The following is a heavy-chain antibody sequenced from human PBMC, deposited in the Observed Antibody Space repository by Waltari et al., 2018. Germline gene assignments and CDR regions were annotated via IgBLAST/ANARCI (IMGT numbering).Heavy chain of an antibody. V-gene: IGHV4-34*02. Sequence: QVQLQQWGAGVLQPSETLSLTCAVYGGSLSSFYWGWIRQPPGKGLEWIGAINHAGYTNSNPSLRSRVSPLVDTSKSQFSLKVNTVPAADTAVYYCVRLEDCTGPGGNCYSADSFAMDVWGQGTTVTVSS. J-gene: IGHJ6*02. CDR3: VRLEDCTGPGGNCYSADSFAMDV. CDR1: GGSLSSFY. CDR2: INHAGYT. D-gene: IGHD2-8*02.